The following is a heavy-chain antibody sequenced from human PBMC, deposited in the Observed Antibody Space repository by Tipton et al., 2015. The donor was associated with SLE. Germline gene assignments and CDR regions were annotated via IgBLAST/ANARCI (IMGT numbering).Heavy chain of an antibody. J-gene: IGHJ4*02. V-gene: IGHV4-4*07. CDR2: LFTRGST. Sequence: TLSLTCTVSGGSISSYYWSWIGQPAGKGVEWIGRLFTRGSTNYNPSLKSRVTMSVDTSKNQFSLKLSSVTAADTAVYYCARGSPVWFRELYYFDYWGQGTLVTGSS. CDR1: GGSISSYY. D-gene: IGHD3-10*01. CDR3: ARGSPVWFRELYYFDY.